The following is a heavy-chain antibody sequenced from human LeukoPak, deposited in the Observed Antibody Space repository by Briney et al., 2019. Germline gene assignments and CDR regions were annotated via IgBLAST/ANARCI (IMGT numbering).Heavy chain of an antibody. CDR1: GFTFSSYA. Sequence: PGGSLRLSCAASGFTFSSYAMHWVRQAPGKGLEWVAVISYDGSNKYYADSVKGRFTISRDNSKNTLYLQMNSLRAEDTAVYYCARGSLGLELVETHFDYWGQGTLVTVSS. CDR3: ARGSLGLELVETHFDY. V-gene: IGHV3-30-3*01. CDR2: ISYDGSNK. D-gene: IGHD1-7*01. J-gene: IGHJ4*02.